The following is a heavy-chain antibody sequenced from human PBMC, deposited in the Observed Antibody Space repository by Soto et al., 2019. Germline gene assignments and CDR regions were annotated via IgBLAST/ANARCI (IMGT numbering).Heavy chain of an antibody. Sequence: PSETLSLTCPVSGGSINTAGYYWNWVRHSPGKGLEWIGYIFYSGTTYYNPSLESRLTMSLDKSKNHFSLRLSSVTAADTAYYYCARSFYDLSTATGGHWFDPWGHGTLVTVS. D-gene: IGHD3-9*01. CDR3: ARSFYDLSTATGGHWFDP. CDR1: GGSINTAGYY. V-gene: IGHV4-31*03. J-gene: IGHJ5*02. CDR2: IFYSGTT.